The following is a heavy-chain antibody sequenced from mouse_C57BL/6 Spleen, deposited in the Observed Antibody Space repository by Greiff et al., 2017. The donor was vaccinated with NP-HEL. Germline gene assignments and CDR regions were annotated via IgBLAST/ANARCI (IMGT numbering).Heavy chain of an antibody. J-gene: IGHJ4*01. CDR2: IYPGDGDT. CDR1: GYAFSSSW. CDR3: ASCIVTREALDY. Sequence: VKLQQSGPELVKPGASVKISCKASGYAFSSSWMNWVKQRPGQGLEWIGRIYPGDGDTNYNGKFKGKATLTADKSSSTAYMQLSSLTSEDSAVYCCASCIVTREALDYWGQGTSVTVSS. V-gene: IGHV1-82*01. D-gene: IGHD2-5*01.